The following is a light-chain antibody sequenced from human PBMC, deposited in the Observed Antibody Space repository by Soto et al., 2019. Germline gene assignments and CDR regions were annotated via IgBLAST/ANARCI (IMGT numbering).Light chain of an antibody. CDR2: WAS. V-gene: IGKV4-1*01. Sequence: DIVMTPSPDSLAVSLGERATINCKSSQSVLYSSNNKNYLAWYQQKPGQPPKMVIYWASTRESGVPDRFSGSGSGTDFTLTISSLQAEDVAVYYCQQYYSTTPTFGQGTKLEIK. CDR1: QSVLYSSNNKNY. J-gene: IGKJ2*01. CDR3: QQYYSTTPT.